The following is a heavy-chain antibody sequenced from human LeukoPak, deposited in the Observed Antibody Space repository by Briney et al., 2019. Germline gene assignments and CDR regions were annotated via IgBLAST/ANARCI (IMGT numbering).Heavy chain of an antibody. Sequence: SQTLSLTCTVSGGSISSGSYYWSWIRQPAGKGLEWIGRIYTSGSTNYNPSLKSRVTISVDTSKDQFSLKLSTVTAADTAVYYCARTYYDFWSGYYYYYMDVWGKGTTVTVSS. D-gene: IGHD3-3*01. J-gene: IGHJ6*03. V-gene: IGHV4-61*02. CDR1: GGSISSGSYY. CDR3: ARTYYDFWSGYYYYYMDV. CDR2: IYTSGST.